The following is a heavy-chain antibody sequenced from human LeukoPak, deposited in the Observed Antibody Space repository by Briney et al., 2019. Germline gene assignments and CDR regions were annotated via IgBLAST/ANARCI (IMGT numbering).Heavy chain of an antibody. J-gene: IGHJ5*02. CDR1: GGYIITSGHY. CDR2: VYYTGVT. Sequence: SETLSLTCTVSGGYIITSGHYGGWIRQPPGKGLEWIGSVYYTGVTSTNPFFRSRMSISVDTSKNQFSLNLTSVTAADAAVYYCARERSSSGGHNWFDPWGQGTLVTVSS. V-gene: IGHV4-39*07. CDR3: ARERSSSGGHNWFDP. D-gene: IGHD4-23*01.